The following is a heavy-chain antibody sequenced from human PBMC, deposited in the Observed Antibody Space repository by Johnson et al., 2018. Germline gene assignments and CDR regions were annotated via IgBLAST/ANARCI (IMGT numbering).Heavy chain of an antibody. CDR2: ISGSGGST. Sequence: VQLVESGGGVVQPGGSLRLSCAASGFTFSSYAMSWVRQAPGKGLEWVSAISGSGGSTYYADSVKGRFTISRDNSKNTLYLQMNSLRAEETAVYYCAKDRRDSRGWNLYYHYYMDVWGKGTTVTVSS. D-gene: IGHD6-19*01. J-gene: IGHJ6*03. CDR3: AKDRRDSRGWNLYYHYYMDV. CDR1: GFTFSSYA. V-gene: IGHV3-23*04.